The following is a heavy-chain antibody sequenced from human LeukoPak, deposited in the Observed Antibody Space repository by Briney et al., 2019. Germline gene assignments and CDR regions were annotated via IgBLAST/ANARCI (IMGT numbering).Heavy chain of an antibody. CDR3: VRDFSGSYYFDY. V-gene: IGHV4-59*12. J-gene: IGHJ4*02. CDR2: IYYSGST. D-gene: IGHD1-26*01. CDR1: GGSISSYY. Sequence: SETLSLTCTVSGGSISSYYWSWIRQPPGKGLEWIGNIYYSGSTNYNPSLKSRVTISVDTSKNQFSLKLSSVTDADTALYYCVRDFSGSYYFDYWGQGMLVTVSS.